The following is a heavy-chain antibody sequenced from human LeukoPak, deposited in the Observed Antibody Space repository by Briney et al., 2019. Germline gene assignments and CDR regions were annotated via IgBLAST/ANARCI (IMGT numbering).Heavy chain of an antibody. CDR1: GFTFDDYA. J-gene: IGHJ4*02. Sequence: GGSLRLSCATSGFTFDDYAMHWVRQGPGKGLEWVSGLSWNGNNIDYADSVKGRFTISRDNAKNSLYLQMNSLRPEDTAFYYCAKDIGGVSSGSIDYWGQGTLVTVSS. CDR2: LSWNGNNI. V-gene: IGHV3-9*01. CDR3: AKDIGGVSSGSIDY. D-gene: IGHD6-19*01.